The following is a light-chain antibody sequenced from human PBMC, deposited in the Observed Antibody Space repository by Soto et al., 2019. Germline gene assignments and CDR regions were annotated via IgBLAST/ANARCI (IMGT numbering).Light chain of an antibody. CDR1: ISDVGGYNY. CDR3: RSYTSSSPYV. Sequence: LTQPASVSGSRGQSITISCTGTISDVGGYNYVSWYQQHPGKAPKLMIYEVSNRPSGVSNRFSGSKSGNTASLTISGLQAEDEADYYRRSYTSSSPYVFGTGTKVTVL. J-gene: IGLJ1*01. CDR2: EVS. V-gene: IGLV2-14*01.